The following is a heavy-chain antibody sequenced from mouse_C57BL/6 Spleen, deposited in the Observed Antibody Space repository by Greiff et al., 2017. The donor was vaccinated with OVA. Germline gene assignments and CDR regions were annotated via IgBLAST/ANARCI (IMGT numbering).Heavy chain of an antibody. CDR3: ARKTAQASGFAY. J-gene: IGHJ3*01. CDR1: GYAFSSSW. Sequence: QVQLKESGPELVKPGASVKISCKASGYAFSSSWMNWVKQRPGKGLEWIGRIYPGDGDTNYNGKIKGKATLTADKSSSTAYMQLSSLTSEDSAVYFCARKTAQASGFAYWGQGTLVTVSA. D-gene: IGHD3-2*02. V-gene: IGHV1-82*01. CDR2: IYPGDGDT.